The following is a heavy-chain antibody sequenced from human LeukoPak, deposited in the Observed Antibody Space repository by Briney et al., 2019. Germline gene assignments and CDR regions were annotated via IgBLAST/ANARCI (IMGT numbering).Heavy chain of an antibody. Sequence: SETLSLTCTVSGGSISSSSYYWGWLRQPPGKGLEWIGSIYYSGSTYYNPSLKSRVTISVDTSKNQFSLKLSSVTAADTAVYYCASSPSYYGSGSYLDYWGQGTLVTVSS. V-gene: IGHV4-39*07. CDR2: IYYSGST. CDR3: ASSPSYYGSGSYLDY. CDR1: GGSISSSSYY. J-gene: IGHJ4*02. D-gene: IGHD3-10*01.